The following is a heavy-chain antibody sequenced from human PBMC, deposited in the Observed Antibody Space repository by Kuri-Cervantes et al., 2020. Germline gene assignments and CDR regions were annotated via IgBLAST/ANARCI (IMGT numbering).Heavy chain of an antibody. Sequence: SETLSLTCTVSGGSISSYYWSWIRQPPGKGLEWIGYIYYSGSTNYNPSLKSRVTISVDTSKNQFSLKLSSVTAADTAVYYCARGPILTGYYFHYYYMDVWGKGTTVTVSS. D-gene: IGHD3-9*01. CDR2: IYYSGST. J-gene: IGHJ6*03. V-gene: IGHV4-59*12. CDR3: ARGPILTGYYFHYYYMDV. CDR1: GGSISSYY.